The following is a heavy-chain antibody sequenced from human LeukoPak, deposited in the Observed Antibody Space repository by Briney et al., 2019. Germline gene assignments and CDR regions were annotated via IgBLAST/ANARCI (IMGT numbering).Heavy chain of an antibody. CDR1: GGSISSGDYY. CDR2: IYYSGST. V-gene: IGHV4-30-4*01. Sequence: SETLSLTCTVSGGSISSGDYYCRWIRQPPGKGLEWIGYIYYSGSTYYNPSLKSRVTISVDTSKNQFSLKLSSVTAADTAVYYCARLPIEWLSPDYWGQGTLVTVSS. J-gene: IGHJ4*02. D-gene: IGHD5-12*01. CDR3: ARLPIEWLSPDY.